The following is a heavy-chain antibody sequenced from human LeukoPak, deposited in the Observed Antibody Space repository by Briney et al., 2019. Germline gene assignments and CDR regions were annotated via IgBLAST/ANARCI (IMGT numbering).Heavy chain of an antibody. J-gene: IGHJ6*03. CDR1: GFTFNSFS. Sequence: PGGSLRLSCAASGFTFNSFSMNWVRQAPGKGLEWVSYISSSSSTIYYADSVKGRFTISRDNAKNPLYLQMNSLRAEDTAVYYCAREGVVVVAATQNYYYYYMDVWGKGTTVTVSS. V-gene: IGHV3-48*01. D-gene: IGHD2-15*01. CDR2: ISSSSSTI. CDR3: AREGVVVVAATQNYYYYYMDV.